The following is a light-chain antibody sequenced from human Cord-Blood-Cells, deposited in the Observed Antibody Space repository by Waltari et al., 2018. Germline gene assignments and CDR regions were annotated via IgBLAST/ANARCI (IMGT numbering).Light chain of an antibody. V-gene: IGLV2-14*01. J-gene: IGLJ2*01. CDR1: RSDVGGYNS. CDR3: SSYTSSSTLV. Sequence: QSALTQPASASGSPGQSITISCTGTRSDVGGYNSVSWYQQPPGKAPKLMIYDVSNRPLGVSNRFSGPKSGNTASLTISGLQAEDEADYYCSSYTSSSTLVFGGGTKLTVL. CDR2: DVS.